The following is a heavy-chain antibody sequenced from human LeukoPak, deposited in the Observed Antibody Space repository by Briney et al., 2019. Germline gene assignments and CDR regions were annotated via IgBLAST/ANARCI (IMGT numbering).Heavy chain of an antibody. V-gene: IGHV3-21*01. CDR3: ARELFGTSSPWFDP. CDR1: GFTFSSYS. Sequence: GGSLRLSCAASGFTFSSYSMNWVRQAPGKGLEWVSSISSSSNYIYYADSVKGRFTISRDNAKNSLYLQMNSLRAEDTAVYYCARELFGTSSPWFDPWGQGTLVIVSS. J-gene: IGHJ5*02. CDR2: ISSSSNYI. D-gene: IGHD6-6*01.